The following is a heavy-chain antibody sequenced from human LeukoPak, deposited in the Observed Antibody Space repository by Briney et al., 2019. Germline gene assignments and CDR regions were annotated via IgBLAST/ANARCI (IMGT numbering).Heavy chain of an antibody. V-gene: IGHV3-73*01. J-gene: IGHJ4*02. D-gene: IGHD6-6*01. Sequence: GGSLRLSCAASGFTFSGSAMHWVRQASGKGLEWVGRIRSKANSYATAYAASVKGRFTISRDDSKNTAYLQMNSLKTEDTAVYYCTRLSSSSTGCFDYWGQGTLVTVSS. CDR3: TRLSSSSTGCFDY. CDR1: GFTFSGSA. CDR2: IRSKANSYAT.